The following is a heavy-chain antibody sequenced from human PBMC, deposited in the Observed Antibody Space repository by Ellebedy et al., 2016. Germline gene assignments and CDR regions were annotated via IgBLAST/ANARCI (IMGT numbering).Heavy chain of an antibody. V-gene: IGHV1-2*02. CDR2: VNPSGAP. D-gene: IGHD1-1*01. CDR3: AREIANALDA. J-gene: IGHJ6*02. Sequence: ASVKVSCXASGYTFPGYYIQWVRQAPGQGLEWMGWVNPSGAPSYAQKFQGRVTMTRDSSITTAYLEITRLKPDDTAVYYYAREIANALDAWGQGTAV. CDR1: GYTFPGYY.